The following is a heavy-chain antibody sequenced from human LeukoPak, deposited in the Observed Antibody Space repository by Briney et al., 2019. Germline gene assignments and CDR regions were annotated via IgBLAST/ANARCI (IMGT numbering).Heavy chain of an antibody. D-gene: IGHD3-9*01. V-gene: IGHV3-48*03. J-gene: IGHJ4*02. Sequence: GGSLRLSCAASGFTFSSYEMNWVRQAPGKGLEWVSYISSSDSIIYYADSVKGRFTISRDNSKNTLFLQMNSLRPEDTAVYYCARGPDYDILADYFDYWGQGTLVTVSS. CDR1: GFTFSSYE. CDR3: ARGPDYDILADYFDY. CDR2: ISSSDSII.